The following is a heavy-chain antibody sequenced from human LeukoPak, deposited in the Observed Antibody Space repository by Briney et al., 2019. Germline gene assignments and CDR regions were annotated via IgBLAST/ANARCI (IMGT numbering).Heavy chain of an antibody. CDR3: AKNDRGRPADY. CDR2: MHYSGST. V-gene: IGHV4-39*01. Sequence: PSETLSLTCSVSGGSISSGLYYWSWIRQPPGKGLEWIVSMHYSGSTYYNPSLKSRVTISVGTSKNQYSLRLLSVTAADTSVYYCAKNDRGRPADYWGQGTLVTVSS. CDR1: GGSISSGLYY. D-gene: IGHD1-26*01. J-gene: IGHJ4*02.